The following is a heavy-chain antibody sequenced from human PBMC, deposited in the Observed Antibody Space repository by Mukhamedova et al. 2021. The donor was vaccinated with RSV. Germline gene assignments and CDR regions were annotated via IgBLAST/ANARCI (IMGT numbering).Heavy chain of an antibody. CDR2: ISYDGSNK. D-gene: IGHD7-27*01. CDR3: ARGTGEGWFDP. J-gene: IGHJ5*02. Sequence: VRQAPGEGLEWVAVISYDGSNKYYADSVKGRFTISRDNSKNTLYLQMNSLRAEDTAVYYCARGTGEGWFDPWGQGTLVTVSS. V-gene: IGHV3-30-3*01.